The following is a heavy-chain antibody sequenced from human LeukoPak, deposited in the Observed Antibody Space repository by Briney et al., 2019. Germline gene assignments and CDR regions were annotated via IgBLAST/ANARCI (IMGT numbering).Heavy chain of an antibody. CDR2: INHSGST. V-gene: IGHV4-34*01. CDR3: ARVGTVTTWGNYYYYMDV. D-gene: IGHD4-11*01. J-gene: IGHJ6*03. CDR1: GGSFSGYY. Sequence: PSETLSLTCAVYGGSFSGYYWSWIRQPPGKGLEWIGEINHSGSTNYNPSLKSRVTISVDTSKNQFSLKLSSVTAADTAVYYCARVGTVTTWGNYYYYMDVWGKGTTVTVSS.